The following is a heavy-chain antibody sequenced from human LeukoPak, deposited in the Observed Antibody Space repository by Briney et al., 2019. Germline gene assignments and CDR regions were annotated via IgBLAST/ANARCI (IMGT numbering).Heavy chain of an antibody. V-gene: IGHV3-9*01. CDR3: AKDRTAAGALDAFDI. D-gene: IGHD6-13*01. Sequence: GGSLRLSCAASGFTFDDYAMHWVRQAPGKGLEWVSGISWNSGSIGYADSVKGRFTISRDNAKNSLYLQMNSLRAEDTALYYCAKDRTAAGALDAFDIWGQGTMVTVSS. J-gene: IGHJ3*02. CDR1: GFTFDDYA. CDR2: ISWNSGSI.